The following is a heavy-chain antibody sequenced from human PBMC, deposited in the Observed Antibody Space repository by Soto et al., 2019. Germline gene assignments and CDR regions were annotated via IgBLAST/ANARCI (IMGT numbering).Heavy chain of an antibody. D-gene: IGHD2-15*01. CDR3: ATTGDCSGGSCDGDY. Sequence: PGASLKISCKGSGYSFTSYWIRWVLQMPGKGLEWMGRIDPSDSYTNYSPSFQGHVTISADKSISTAYLQWSSLKASDTAMYYCATTGDCSGGSCDGDYWGQGTLVTVSS. V-gene: IGHV5-10-1*01. CDR1: GYSFTSYW. CDR2: IDPSDSYT. J-gene: IGHJ4*02.